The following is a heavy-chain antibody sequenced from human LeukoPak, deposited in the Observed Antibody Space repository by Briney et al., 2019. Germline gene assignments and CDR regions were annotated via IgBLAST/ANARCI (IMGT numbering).Heavy chain of an antibody. D-gene: IGHD2-2*03. Sequence: GGSLRLSCAASGFTFSSYWMSWVRQAPGKGLEWVANIKQDGSEKYYVDSVKGRFTISRDNAKNSLYLQMNSLRAEDTAVYYCARDGYCSSTSCYDIWGQGTMVTVSS. V-gene: IGHV3-7*01. CDR3: ARDGYCSSTSCYDI. CDR2: IKQDGSEK. CDR1: GFTFSSYW. J-gene: IGHJ3*02.